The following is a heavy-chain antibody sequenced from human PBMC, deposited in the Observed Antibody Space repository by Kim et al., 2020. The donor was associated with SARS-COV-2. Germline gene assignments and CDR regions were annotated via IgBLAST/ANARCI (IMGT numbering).Heavy chain of an antibody. J-gene: IGHJ1*01. CDR2: INAGNGNT. V-gene: IGHV1-3*01. CDR1: GYTFTSYA. D-gene: IGHD2-2*03. CDR3: ARDNGWSMDMDEYFQH. Sequence: ASVKVSCKASGYTFTSYAMHWVRQAPGQRLEWMGWINAGNGNTKYSQKFQGRVTITRDTSASTAYMELSSLRSEDTAVYYCARDNGWSMDMDEYFQHWGQGTLVTVSS.